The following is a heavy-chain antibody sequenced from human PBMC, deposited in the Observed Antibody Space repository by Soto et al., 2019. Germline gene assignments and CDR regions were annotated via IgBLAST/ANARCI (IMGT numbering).Heavy chain of an antibody. CDR2: VNSGGST. CDR1: GFIVRSNH. CDR3: AMGYDPIGR. J-gene: IGHJ4*02. Sequence: EVQLVESGGGLVQRGGSLRLSCAVSGFIVRSNHMSWVRQAPGKGLEWVSVVNSGGSTYYTDSVKGRFTISRENSKNSVYLQMNSLRDEDTAVYYCAMGYDPIGRWGQGVLVTVSS. D-gene: IGHD2-8*01. V-gene: IGHV3-66*01.